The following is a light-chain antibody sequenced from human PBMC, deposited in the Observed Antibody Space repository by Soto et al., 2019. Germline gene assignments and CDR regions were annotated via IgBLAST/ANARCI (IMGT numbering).Light chain of an antibody. Sequence: SYELTQPPSVSVSPGQTARITCSGDALPKQYAYWYQQKPGQAPVLVIYKXXXXPSGXXXRFSXSXPGTTVTLTISGVQAXXXXXXYCQSADSSGTYRVFGGGTKLTVL. V-gene: IGLV3-25*03. J-gene: IGLJ2*01. CDR3: QSADSSGTYRV. CDR1: ALPKQY. CDR2: KXX.